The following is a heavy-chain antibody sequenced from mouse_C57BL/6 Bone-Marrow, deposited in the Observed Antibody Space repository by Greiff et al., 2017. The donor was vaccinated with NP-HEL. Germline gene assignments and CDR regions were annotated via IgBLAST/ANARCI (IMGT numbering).Heavy chain of an antibody. CDR3: ARDYYGNSWWAY. CDR2: IYPRSGNT. V-gene: IGHV1-81*01. J-gene: IGHJ3*01. CDR1: GYTFTSYG. D-gene: IGHD2-1*01. Sequence: VQGVESGAELARPGASVQLSCKASGYTFTSYGLSWVKQRPGQGLAWIGEIYPRSGNTYYNGKFTGTATLTADKSSSTAYMQLRSQTSEDAVVYFCARDYYGNSWWAYWGQGTLVTVSA.